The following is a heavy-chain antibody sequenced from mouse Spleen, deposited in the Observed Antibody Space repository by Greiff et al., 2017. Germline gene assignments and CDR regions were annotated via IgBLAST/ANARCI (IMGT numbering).Heavy chain of an antibody. V-gene: IGHV1-61*01. CDR3: ARWRAYYSNYGAMDY. CDR2: IYPSDSET. CDR1: GYTFTSYW. Sequence: VQLQQPGAELVRPGSSVKLSCKASGYTFTSYWMDWVKQRPGQGLEWIGNIYPSDSETHYNQKFKDKATLTVDKSSSTAFMQLSSLTSEDSAVYYCARWRAYYSNYGAMDYWGQGTSVTVSS. J-gene: IGHJ4*01. D-gene: IGHD2-5*01.